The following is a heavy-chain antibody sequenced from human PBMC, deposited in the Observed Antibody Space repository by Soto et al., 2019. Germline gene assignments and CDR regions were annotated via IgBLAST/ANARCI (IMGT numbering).Heavy chain of an antibody. CDR1: GFTFSAFS. V-gene: IGHV3-21*02. Sequence: EVRLVESGGGLVKPGGSLRLSCAASGFTFSAFSMNWVRQAPGKGLEWLSSINEDSTYIYYGVSFRGRSTISRDNARDSLYLQIDRLRAEDTAVYHWVRDFGRYFRSVYMDVWGDGATVIVS. D-gene: IGHD3-9*01. J-gene: IGHJ6*03. CDR2: INEDSTYI. CDR3: VRDFGRYFRSVYMDV.